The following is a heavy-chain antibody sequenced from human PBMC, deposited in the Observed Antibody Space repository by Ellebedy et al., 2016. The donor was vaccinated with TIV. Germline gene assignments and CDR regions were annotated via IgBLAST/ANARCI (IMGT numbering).Heavy chain of an antibody. D-gene: IGHD1-1*01. V-gene: IGHV4-39*07. CDR1: GGAISSSSYY. Sequence: SETLSLTCTVSGGAISSSSYYWGWIRQSPRKGLEWIGSISSNGRTYYKPSLRSRITISVDTSKNQFSLKMSSVTAADTAMYYCARGGTSYSDYWGQGTLVTVSS. CDR2: ISSNGRT. J-gene: IGHJ4*02. CDR3: ARGGTSYSDY.